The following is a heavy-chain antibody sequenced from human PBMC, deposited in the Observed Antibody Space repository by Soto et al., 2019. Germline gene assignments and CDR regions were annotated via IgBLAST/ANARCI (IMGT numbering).Heavy chain of an antibody. D-gene: IGHD2-2*01. J-gene: IGHJ6*03. V-gene: IGHV1-3*01. CDR1: GYSFSNCA. Sequence: ASVKVSCKASGYSFSNCAVHWVRQAPGQRLEWMGWVNAGNGNTRYSQNFQGRVTITRDTSARTAYLELSSLRSEDTAVYYCARGHLAVVPVDSWYYYMYVWGKETTVTISS. CDR3: ARGHLAVVPVDSWYYYMYV. CDR2: VNAGNGNT.